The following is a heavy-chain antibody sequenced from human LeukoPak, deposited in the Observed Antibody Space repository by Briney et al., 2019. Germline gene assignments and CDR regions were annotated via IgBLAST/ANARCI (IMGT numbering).Heavy chain of an antibody. Sequence: GGSLRLSCAASGFTFSDYWMTWVRQAPGKGLEWVGYISQDGSKKNYVDSVKGRFTISRDNAKNSLHLQMNSLRVDDTAVHYCVRDKGWLAHDYWGQGTLVTVSS. CDR3: VRDKGWLAHDY. V-gene: IGHV3-7*01. CDR2: ISQDGSKK. D-gene: IGHD6-19*01. CDR1: GFTFSDYW. J-gene: IGHJ4*02.